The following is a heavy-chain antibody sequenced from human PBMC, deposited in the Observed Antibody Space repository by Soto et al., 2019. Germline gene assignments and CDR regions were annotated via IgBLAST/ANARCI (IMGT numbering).Heavy chain of an antibody. V-gene: IGHV4-59*01. Sequence: SETLSLTCTVSGGSISSYYWSWIRQPPGKGLEWIGYIYYSGSTNYNPSLKSRVTISVDTSKNQFSLKLSSVTAADTAVYYCARDLDGSGHDYWGQGTLVTVSS. CDR1: GGSISSYY. D-gene: IGHD3-3*01. CDR2: IYYSGST. J-gene: IGHJ4*02. CDR3: ARDLDGSGHDY.